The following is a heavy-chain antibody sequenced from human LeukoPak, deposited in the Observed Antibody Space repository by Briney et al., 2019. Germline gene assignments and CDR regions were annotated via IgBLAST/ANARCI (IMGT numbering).Heavy chain of an antibody. Sequence: PGRSLRLSCAASGFTFSSYAMHWVRQAPGKGLEWVAVISYDGSNKYYADSVKGRFTISRDNSKNTLYLQMNSLRAEDTAVYYCAKTQTTYNYYDSSGYYRPFDYWGQGTLVTVSS. V-gene: IGHV3-30-3*01. CDR1: GFTFSSYA. CDR2: ISYDGSNK. D-gene: IGHD3-22*01. CDR3: AKTQTTYNYYDSSGYYRPFDY. J-gene: IGHJ4*02.